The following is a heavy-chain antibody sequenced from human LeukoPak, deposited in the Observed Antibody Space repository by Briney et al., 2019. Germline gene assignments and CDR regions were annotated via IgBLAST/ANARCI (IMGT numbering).Heavy chain of an antibody. Sequence: ASVKVSCKASGGTFSSHTIAWVRQAPGQGLEWMGRIIPILDLAGYAQKFQDRVTITANKSTGTVYMELSSLRSEDTAVFYCVRVICADGHNLCYFDDWGQGTLVTVSS. J-gene: IGHJ4*02. CDR2: IIPILDLA. V-gene: IGHV1-69*02. CDR1: GGTFSSHT. D-gene: IGHD5-24*01. CDR3: VRVICADGHNLCYFDD.